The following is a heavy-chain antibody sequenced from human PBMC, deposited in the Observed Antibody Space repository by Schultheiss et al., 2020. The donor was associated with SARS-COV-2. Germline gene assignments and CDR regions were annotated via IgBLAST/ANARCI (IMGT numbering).Heavy chain of an antibody. V-gene: IGHV4-38-2*01. CDR1: GYSISSGYY. CDR3: ARRIAVAGCFDY. J-gene: IGHJ4*02. D-gene: IGHD6-19*01. CDR2: IYYSGST. Sequence: SETLSLTCAVSGYSISSGYYWGWIRQPPGKGLEWIGYIYYSGSTNYNPSLKSRVTISVDTSKNQFSLKLSSVTAADTAVYYCARRIAVAGCFDYWGQGTLVTVSS.